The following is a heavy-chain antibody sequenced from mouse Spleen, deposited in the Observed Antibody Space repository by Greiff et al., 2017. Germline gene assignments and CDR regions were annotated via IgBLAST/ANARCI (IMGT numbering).Heavy chain of an antibody. CDR3: ARSHYGSSYYAMDY. Sequence: EVQVVESGPGMVKPSQSLSLTCTVTGYSITSGYDWHWIRHFPGDKLEWMGYISYSGSTNYNPSLKSRISITHDTSKNHFFLKLNSVTTEDTATYYCARSHYGSSYYAMDYWGQGTSVTVSS. V-gene: IGHV3-1*01. D-gene: IGHD1-1*01. J-gene: IGHJ4*01. CDR1: GYSITSGYD. CDR2: ISYSGST.